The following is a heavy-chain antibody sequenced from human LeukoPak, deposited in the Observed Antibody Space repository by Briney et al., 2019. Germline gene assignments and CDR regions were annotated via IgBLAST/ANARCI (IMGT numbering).Heavy chain of an antibody. J-gene: IGHJ4*02. Sequence: SETLSLTCTVSGGSISSSSYYWGWIRQPPGKGLEWIGSIYYSGSTNYNPSLKSRVTISVDTSKNQFSLKLSSVTAADTAVYYCARGLVVKRLDYWGQGTLVTVSS. CDR2: IYYSGST. CDR3: ARGLVVKRLDY. CDR1: GGSISSSSYY. V-gene: IGHV4-39*07. D-gene: IGHD2-15*01.